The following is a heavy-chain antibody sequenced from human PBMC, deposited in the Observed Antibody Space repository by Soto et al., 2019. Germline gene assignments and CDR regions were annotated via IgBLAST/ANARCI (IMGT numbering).Heavy chain of an antibody. CDR2: INPSGGST. V-gene: IGHV1-46*01. CDR3: ARDFGDYDSSGYFQRGFDP. J-gene: IGHJ5*02. Sequence: ASVKVSCKASGYTFTSYYMHWVRQAPGQGXEWMGIINPSGGSTSYAQKFQGRVTMTRDTSTSTVYMELSSLRSEDTAVYYCARDFGDYDSSGYFQRGFDPWGQGTLVTVSS. D-gene: IGHD3-22*01. CDR1: GYTFTSYY.